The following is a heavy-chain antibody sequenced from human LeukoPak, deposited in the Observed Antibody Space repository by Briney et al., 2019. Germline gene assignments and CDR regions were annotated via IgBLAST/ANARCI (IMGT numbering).Heavy chain of an antibody. CDR3: ATRGGNTAITRHFDY. V-gene: IGHV3-23*01. CDR1: GFTFSSYA. CDR2: ISGSGGST. J-gene: IGHJ4*02. D-gene: IGHD5-18*01. Sequence: GGSLRLSSAASGFTFSSYAMSWVRQAPGKGLEWVSSISGSGGSTYYADSVKGRFTISRDSSKNTLYLQMDSLRAEDTAVYYCATRGGNTAITRHFDYWGQGTLVNVSS.